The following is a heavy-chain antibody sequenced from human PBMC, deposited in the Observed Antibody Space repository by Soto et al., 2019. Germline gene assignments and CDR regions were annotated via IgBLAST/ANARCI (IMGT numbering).Heavy chain of an antibody. CDR2: IFADGDK. CDR3: VDCVELWCGGYFSH. Sequence: QITLKESGPALLKPTQTLTLTCSFSVFSLNTSGLSVGWIRQPPGKALECLALIFADGDKRYSPSLKDRLTIATDTSKNQVGLALTGMDPMDTAHYWGVDCVELWCGGYFSHWGRGVLATVS. V-gene: IGHV2-5*02. J-gene: IGHJ4*02. D-gene: IGHD2-21*02. CDR1: VFSLNTSGLS.